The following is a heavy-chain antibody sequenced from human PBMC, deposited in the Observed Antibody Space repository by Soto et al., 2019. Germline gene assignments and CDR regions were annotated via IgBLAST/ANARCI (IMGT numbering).Heavy chain of an antibody. CDR2: IKRKTDGGTT. Sequence: GGSLRLSCAASGFTFSNAWMSWVRQAPGKGLEWVGRIKRKTDGGTTDYAAPVKGRFTISRDDSKNTLYLQMNSLKTEDTAVYYCTTDLRGYSGYFDYWGQGTLVTVSS. CDR1: GFTFSNAW. CDR3: TTDLRGYSGYFDY. V-gene: IGHV3-15*01. J-gene: IGHJ4*02. D-gene: IGHD5-12*01.